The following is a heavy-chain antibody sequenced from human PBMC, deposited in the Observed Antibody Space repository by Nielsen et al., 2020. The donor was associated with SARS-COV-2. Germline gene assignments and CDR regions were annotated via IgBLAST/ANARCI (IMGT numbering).Heavy chain of an antibody. J-gene: IGHJ3*02. CDR3: ARDGYSSSMKAFDI. V-gene: IGHV4-59*01. CDR2: INYSGST. CDR1: GGSISSYY. Sequence: SETLSLTCTVSGGSISSYYWSWIRQPPGKGLEWIGYINYSGSTNYNPSLKSRVTISVDTSKNQFSLKLSSVTAADTAVYYCARDGYSSSMKAFDIWGQGTMVTVSS. D-gene: IGHD6-13*01.